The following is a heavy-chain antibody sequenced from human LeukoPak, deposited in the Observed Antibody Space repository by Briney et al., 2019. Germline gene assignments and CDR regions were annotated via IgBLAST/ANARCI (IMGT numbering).Heavy chain of an antibody. Sequence: SETLSLTCTVSGGSISSSSYFWGLIRQSPGEGLEWIGSIYYSGSTYYNPSLKTRVSISVDTSKNQFSLKLSSVTAADTAVYYCARQVRERGLGAAIDYWGQGTLVTVSS. J-gene: IGHJ4*02. D-gene: IGHD2-15*01. CDR1: GGSISSSSYF. CDR3: ARQVRERGLGAAIDY. V-gene: IGHV4-39*01. CDR2: IYYSGST.